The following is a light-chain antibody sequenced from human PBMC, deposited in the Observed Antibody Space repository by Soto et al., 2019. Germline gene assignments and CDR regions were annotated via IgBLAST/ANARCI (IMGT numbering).Light chain of an antibody. CDR3: QQYSDSPST. CDR2: GAS. CDR1: QRVSTSY. J-gene: IGKJ1*01. Sequence: IVMTQSPATLSLSPGDRATLSCRASQRVSTSYLAWYRQKPGQAPRLLIFGASDRATGIPDRFSGSGSGTDFTLTIDRLEPEDFAMYYCQQYSDSPSTFGQGTKVDIK. V-gene: IGKV3-20*01.